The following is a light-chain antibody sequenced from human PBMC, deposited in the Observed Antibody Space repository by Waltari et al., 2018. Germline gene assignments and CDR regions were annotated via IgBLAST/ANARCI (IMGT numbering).Light chain of an antibody. CDR1: SSNIGAGYD. CDR2: GNN. V-gene: IGLV1-40*01. J-gene: IGLJ1*01. Sequence: QSVLTQAPSVSGAPGQRVAISCTGGSSNIGAGYDVHWYQQLPGTAPKPLIYGNNNRPSGVPDRFSGSKSGTSASLAITGLQAEDEADYYCQSYDSSLSSYVFGTGTKVTVL. CDR3: QSYDSSLSSYV.